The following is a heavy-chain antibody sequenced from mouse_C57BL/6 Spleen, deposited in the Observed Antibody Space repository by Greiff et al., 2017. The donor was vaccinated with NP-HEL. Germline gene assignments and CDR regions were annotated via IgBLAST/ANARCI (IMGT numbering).Heavy chain of an antibody. CDR1: GFTFSSYA. V-gene: IGHV5-9-1*02. CDR3: TVLGGSSYSWYFDV. Sequence: EVHLVESGEGLVKPGGSLKLSCAASGFTFSSYAMSWVRQTPEKRLEWVAYISSGGDYIYYADTVKGRFTISRDNARNTLYLQMSSLKSEDTAMYYCTVLGGSSYSWYFDVWGTGTTVTVSS. CDR2: ISSGGDYI. D-gene: IGHD1-1*01. J-gene: IGHJ1*03.